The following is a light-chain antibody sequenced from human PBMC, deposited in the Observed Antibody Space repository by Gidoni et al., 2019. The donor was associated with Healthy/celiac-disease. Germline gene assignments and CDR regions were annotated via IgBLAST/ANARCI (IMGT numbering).Light chain of an antibody. CDR2: AAS. Sequence: DIQMTQSPSSLSASVGDRVTITCRASQSISSYLNWYQQKPGKAPKLLIDAASSLQSGVPSRFSGSGSGTDFTLTISMLQPEDFATYYCQQSYSTPRTFXQXTKVEIK. CDR1: QSISSY. CDR3: QQSYSTPRT. V-gene: IGKV1-39*01. J-gene: IGKJ1*01.